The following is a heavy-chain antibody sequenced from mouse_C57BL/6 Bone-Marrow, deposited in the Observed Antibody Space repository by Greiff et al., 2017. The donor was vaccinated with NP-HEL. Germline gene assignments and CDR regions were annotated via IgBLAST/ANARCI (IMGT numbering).Heavy chain of an antibody. J-gene: IGHJ4*01. Sequence: VKLMESGPGLVQPSQSLSITCTVSGFSLTSYGVHWVRQPPGKGLEWLGGIWSGGSTDYNAAFISRLSISKDNSKSQVFFKMNSLQADDTAIYYCAKKGGYYDAMDYWGQGTSVTVSS. V-gene: IGHV2-4*01. CDR1: GFSLTSYG. CDR2: IWSGGST. D-gene: IGHD2-2*01. CDR3: AKKGGYYDAMDY.